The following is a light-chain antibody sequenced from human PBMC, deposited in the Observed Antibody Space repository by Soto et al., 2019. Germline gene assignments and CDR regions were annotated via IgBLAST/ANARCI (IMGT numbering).Light chain of an antibody. CDR3: QQYYSSPLT. J-gene: IGKJ4*01. CDR2: WAS. Sequence: DIVMTQSPDSLAVSLGERATVNCKSSQSLLYSSNNKNYLAWYQQKPGQPPKMLIYWASSRESGVPDRFSGSGSGTDFTLTISSLQAEDVEVYYCQQYYSSPLTFGGGTKVDIK. CDR1: QSLLYSSNNKNY. V-gene: IGKV4-1*01.